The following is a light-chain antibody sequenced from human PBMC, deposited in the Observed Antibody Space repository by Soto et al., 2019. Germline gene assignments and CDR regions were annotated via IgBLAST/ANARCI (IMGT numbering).Light chain of an antibody. CDR3: QQRSNWPRT. Sequence: EIVLTQSPATLSLSPGERATLSCRASQSVDSYLAWYQQKPGQAPSLLIYDASNRATGIPARFSGSGSGTDFPLSISSLEPEDFAIYYCQQRSNWPRTFGQGTKLEI. J-gene: IGKJ2*01. CDR1: QSVDSY. CDR2: DAS. V-gene: IGKV3-11*01.